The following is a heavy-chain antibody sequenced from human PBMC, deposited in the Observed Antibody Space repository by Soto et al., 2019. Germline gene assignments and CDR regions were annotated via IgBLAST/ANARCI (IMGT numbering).Heavy chain of an antibody. CDR3: ARLGCSSTSCGDYYYGMDV. J-gene: IGHJ6*02. Sequence: XSVKVSCKASGGTFISYAISWVRQAPGQGLEWMGGIIPIFGTANYAQKFQGRVTITADESTSTAYMELSSLRSEDTAVYYCARLGCSSTSCGDYYYGMDVWGQGTTVTVSS. D-gene: IGHD2-2*01. V-gene: IGHV1-69*13. CDR1: GGTFISYA. CDR2: IIPIFGTA.